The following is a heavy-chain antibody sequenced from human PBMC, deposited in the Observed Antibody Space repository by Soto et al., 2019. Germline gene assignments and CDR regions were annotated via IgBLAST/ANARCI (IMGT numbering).Heavy chain of an antibody. CDR3: ERHSIAAAGTFRTPFDY. Sequence: SGPTLVNPPQTLTLTCTFSGFSLSTSGMCVSWIRQPPGKALEWLALIDWDDDKYYSTSLKTRLTISKDTSKNQVVLTMTNMDPVDTATYYCERHSIAAAGTFRTPFDYWGQGTLVTVSS. D-gene: IGHD6-13*01. V-gene: IGHV2-70*01. J-gene: IGHJ4*02. CDR2: IDWDDDK. CDR1: GFSLSTSGMC.